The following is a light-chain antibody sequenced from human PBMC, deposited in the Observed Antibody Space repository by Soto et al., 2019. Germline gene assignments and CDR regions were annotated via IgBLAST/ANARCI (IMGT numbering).Light chain of an antibody. CDR3: QYRGS. CDR1: QNINSW. Sequence: DIQMTQSPSTLSASIGDRVTITCRASQNINSWLAWYQQKPGKAPKLLIYKASSLESGVPSRFSGSGSGTEFTLPISSLQPDDLAPYYCQYRGSFGQGTKVEIK. V-gene: IGKV1-5*03. J-gene: IGKJ1*01. CDR2: KAS.